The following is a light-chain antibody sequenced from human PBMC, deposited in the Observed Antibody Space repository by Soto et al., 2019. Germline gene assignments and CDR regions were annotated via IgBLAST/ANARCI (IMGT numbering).Light chain of an antibody. V-gene: IGKV4-1*01. Sequence: DIVMTQSPDSLAVSLGERATINCKSSQRVLYSSNNKNYLAWYQQKPGQPPKLLISWASTRESGVPDRFSGSGSGTDFTLTISSLRAEDVAVYYCQQYYSSPLTFGGGTKVDIK. J-gene: IGKJ4*01. CDR3: QQYYSSPLT. CDR2: WAS. CDR1: QRVLYSSNNKNY.